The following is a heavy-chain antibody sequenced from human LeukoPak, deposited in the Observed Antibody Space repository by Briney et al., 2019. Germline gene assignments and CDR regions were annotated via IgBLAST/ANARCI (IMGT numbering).Heavy chain of an antibody. CDR3: ARVIRESLYYYDSSGPDLWDY. CDR1: GFTFSSYA. D-gene: IGHD3-22*01. Sequence: GGSLRLSCAASGFTFSSYAMSRVRQAPGKGLEWVANIKQDGSEKYYVDSVKGRFTISRDNAKNSLYLQMNSLRAEDTAVYYCARVIRESLYYYDSSGPDLWDYWGQGTLVTVSS. J-gene: IGHJ4*02. CDR2: IKQDGSEK. V-gene: IGHV3-7*01.